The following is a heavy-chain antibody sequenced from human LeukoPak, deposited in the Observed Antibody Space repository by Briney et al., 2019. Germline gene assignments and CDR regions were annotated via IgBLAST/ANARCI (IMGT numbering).Heavy chain of an antibody. D-gene: IGHD3-22*01. V-gene: IGHV3-20*01. CDR3: ARDHYDSSGYYYWYFDL. CDR2: INWNGGST. J-gene: IGHJ2*01. Sequence: PGGSLRLSCAASGFTFDDYGMSWVRQAPGKGLEWVSGINWNGGSTGYADSVKGRFTISRDNAKNSLYLQMKSLRAEDTALHHCARDHYDSSGYYYWYFDLWGRGTLVTVS. CDR1: GFTFDDYG.